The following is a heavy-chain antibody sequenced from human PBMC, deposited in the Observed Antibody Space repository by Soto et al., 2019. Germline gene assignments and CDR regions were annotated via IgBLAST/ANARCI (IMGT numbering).Heavy chain of an antibody. CDR2: IYHSGST. D-gene: IGHD2-15*01. CDR1: DDSISSGGYY. V-gene: IGHV4-31*03. CDR3: ARAVYCSGGSCYDYYYGMDV. J-gene: IGHJ6*02. Sequence: PSETLSLTCTVSDDSISSGGYYWSRIRQHPGKGLEWIGYIYHSGSTYYNPSLKSRVTISVDRSKNQFSLQLNSVTPEDTAVYYCARAVYCSGGSCYDYYYGMDVWGQGTTVTVSS.